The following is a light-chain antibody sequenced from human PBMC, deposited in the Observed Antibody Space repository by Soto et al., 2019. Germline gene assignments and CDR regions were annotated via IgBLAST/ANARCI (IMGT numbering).Light chain of an antibody. CDR1: SSDVGGYNY. CDR2: DVS. J-gene: IGLJ1*01. V-gene: IGLV2-14*01. CDR3: SSYTSSSTRV. Sequence: QSVLTQPASVSGSPGQSITISCTGTSSDVGGYNYVSWYQQHPGKAPKLMIYDVSNRPSGVSNSFSGSKSGNTASLTFSGLQAEDEADYYCSSYTSSSTRVFGTGTKVTVL.